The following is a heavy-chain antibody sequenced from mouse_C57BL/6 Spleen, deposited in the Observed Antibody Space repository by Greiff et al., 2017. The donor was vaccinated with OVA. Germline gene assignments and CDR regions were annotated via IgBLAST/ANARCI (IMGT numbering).Heavy chain of an antibody. CDR3: ARLDRSGYGYAMDY. V-gene: IGHV1-26*01. D-gene: IGHD3-2*02. J-gene: IGHJ4*01. CDR1: GYTFTDYY. Sequence: EVQLQQSGPELVKPGASVKISCKASGYTFTDYYMTWVKQSHGKILEWIGDINPNNGGTSYNQKFKGKATLTVDKSSSTAYMELRSLTSEDSAVYYCARLDRSGYGYAMDYWGQGTSVTVSS. CDR2: INPNNGGT.